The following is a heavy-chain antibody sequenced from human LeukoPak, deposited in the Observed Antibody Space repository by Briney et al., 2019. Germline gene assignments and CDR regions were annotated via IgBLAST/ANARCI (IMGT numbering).Heavy chain of an antibody. D-gene: IGHD3-3*01. CDR2: IYYSGST. V-gene: IGHV4-59*12. CDR3: ARDPSPTYYDFWSGSGGMDV. Sequence: SETLSLTCTVSGGSISSYYWSWIRQPPGKGLEWIGYIYYSGSTNYNPSLKSRVTISVDTSKNQFSLKLSSVTAADTAVYYCARDPSPTYYDFWSGSGGMDVWGKGTTVTVSS. J-gene: IGHJ6*03. CDR1: GGSISSYY.